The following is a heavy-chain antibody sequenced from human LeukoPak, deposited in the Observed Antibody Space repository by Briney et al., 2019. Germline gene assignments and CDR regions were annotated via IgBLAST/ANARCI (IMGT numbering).Heavy chain of an antibody. CDR1: GYSISSGYY. CDR2: IYYSGST. Sequence: SETLSLTCTVSGYSISSGYYWGWIRQPPGKGLEWIGSIYYSGSTYYNPSLKSRVTISVDTSKNQFSLKLSSVTAADTAVYYCARLRGYSYGYGDYWGQGTLVTVSS. V-gene: IGHV4-38-2*02. D-gene: IGHD5-18*01. CDR3: ARLRGYSYGYGDY. J-gene: IGHJ4*02.